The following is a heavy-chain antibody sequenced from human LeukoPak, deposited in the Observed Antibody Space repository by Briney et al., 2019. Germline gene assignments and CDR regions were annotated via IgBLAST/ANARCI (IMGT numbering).Heavy chain of an antibody. CDR3: AKDMVGATHPDY. CDR1: GFTFSSYA. Sequence: GGSLRLSCAASGFTFSSYAMHWVRQAPGKGLEWVAVISYDGSNKYYADSVKGRFTISRDNSKNTLYLQMNSLRAEDTAVYYCAKDMVGATHPDYWGQGTLVTVSS. J-gene: IGHJ4*02. V-gene: IGHV3-30*04. D-gene: IGHD1-26*01. CDR2: ISYDGSNK.